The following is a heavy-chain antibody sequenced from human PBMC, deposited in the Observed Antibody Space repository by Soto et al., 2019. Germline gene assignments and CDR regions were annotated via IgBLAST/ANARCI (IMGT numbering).Heavy chain of an antibody. CDR2: IYYNGNT. Sequence: QVQLQESGPGLVKPSETLSLTCSVSVGSISNNYWGWIRQPPGKGLEWIGYIYYNGNTNYNPSFKSRVTMSVDTSRNQISLKLTTVTAADTAVYYCTRANWYSEYWGQGTLVTVSS. J-gene: IGHJ4*02. CDR3: TRANWYSEY. CDR1: VGSISNNY. V-gene: IGHV4-59*01. D-gene: IGHD7-27*01.